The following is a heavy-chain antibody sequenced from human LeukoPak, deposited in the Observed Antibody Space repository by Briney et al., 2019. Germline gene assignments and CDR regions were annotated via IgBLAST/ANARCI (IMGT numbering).Heavy chain of an antibody. D-gene: IGHD3/OR15-3a*01. V-gene: IGHV3-53*01. CDR2: IYSGGST. CDR1: GFTVSSNY. CDR3: ARVDVEGYYFDY. J-gene: IGHJ4*02. Sequence: GGSLRLSCAASGFTVSSNYMSWVRQAPGKGLEWVSVIYSGGSTYYADSVKGRFTISRDNSKNTLYLQMNSLRAEGTAVYYCARVDVEGYYFDYWGQGTLVTVSS.